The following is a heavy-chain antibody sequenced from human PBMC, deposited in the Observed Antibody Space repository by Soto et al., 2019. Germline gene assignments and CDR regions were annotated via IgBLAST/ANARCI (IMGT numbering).Heavy chain of an antibody. D-gene: IGHD2-2*01. Sequence: SETLSLTCDLSCASIISSHWWCWLRQPPGKGLEWIGEVYHSGSANYNPSLESRVTMSVDKSKSQFSLRLSSVTAADTALYYCARNAVVSAALDPWGQGTRVTVSS. J-gene: IGHJ5*02. CDR2: VYHSGSA. CDR1: CASIISSHW. V-gene: IGHV4-4*02. CDR3: ARNAVVSAALDP.